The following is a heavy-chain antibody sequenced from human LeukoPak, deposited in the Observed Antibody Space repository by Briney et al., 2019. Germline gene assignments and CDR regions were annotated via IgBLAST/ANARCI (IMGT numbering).Heavy chain of an antibody. D-gene: IGHD5-18*01. CDR2: IYHSGST. J-gene: IGHJ4*02. CDR1: GYSISSGYY. V-gene: IGHV4-38-2*01. CDR3: ARSYSYGLSFGY. Sequence: EPSETLSLTCAVSGYSISSGYYWGWIRQPPGKGLEWIGSIYHSGSTYYNPSLKSRVTISVDTSKNQFSLKLSSVTAADTAVYYCARSYSYGLSFGYWGQGTLVTVSS.